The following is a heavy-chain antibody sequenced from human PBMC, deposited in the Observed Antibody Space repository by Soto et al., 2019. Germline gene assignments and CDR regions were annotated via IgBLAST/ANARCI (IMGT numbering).Heavy chain of an antibody. V-gene: IGHV3-30*18. CDR1: GFTFSSYG. J-gene: IGHJ4*02. Sequence: QVQLVESGGGVVQPGRSLRLSCAASGFTFSSYGMHWVRQAPGKGLEWVAVISYDGSNKYYADSVKGRFTISRDNSKNTLYLQMNSLRAKDTAVYYCAKEIERGGYDFLGFDYWGQGTLVTVSS. CDR2: ISYDGSNK. CDR3: AKEIERGGYDFLGFDY. D-gene: IGHD5-12*01.